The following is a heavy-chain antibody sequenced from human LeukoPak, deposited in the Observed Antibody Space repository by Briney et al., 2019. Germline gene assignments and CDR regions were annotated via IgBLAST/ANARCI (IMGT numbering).Heavy chain of an antibody. V-gene: IGHV3-66*01. CDR1: GFTVSSNY. CDR3: ERGVVPSSFGY. J-gene: IGHJ4*02. CDR2: IYSGGST. Sequence: GGSLKLSCAASGFTVSSNYMSWVRQAPGKGLEWVSVIYSGGSTYYADSVKGRFTISRDNSKNTLYLQMNSLRAEDTAVYYCERGVVPSSFGYWGQGTLVTVSS. D-gene: IGHD6-6*01.